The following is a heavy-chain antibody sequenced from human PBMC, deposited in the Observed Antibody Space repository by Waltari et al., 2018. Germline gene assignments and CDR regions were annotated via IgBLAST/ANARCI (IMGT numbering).Heavy chain of an antibody. Sequence: QVQLQESGPGLVKPSETLSLTCTVSGGSISSYYWSWIRQPPGKGLEWIGYIYYSGSTNYNPSLKSRVTISVDTSKNQFSLKLSSVTAADTAVYYCARALEITMVRGVIWFDPWGQGTLVTVSS. V-gene: IGHV4-59*01. D-gene: IGHD3-10*01. CDR1: GGSISSYY. CDR3: ARALEITMVRGVIWFDP. CDR2: IYYSGST. J-gene: IGHJ5*02.